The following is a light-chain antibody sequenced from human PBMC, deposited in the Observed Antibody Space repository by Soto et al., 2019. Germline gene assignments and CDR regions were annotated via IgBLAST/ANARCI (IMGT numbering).Light chain of an antibody. J-gene: IGKJ5*01. CDR3: QHYANSPIT. CDR1: QGIGDT. CDR2: DTS. Sequence: EVGMSQSPATLSVSPGEGATLSCRASQGIGDTLAWYQHKPGQTPRLLIYDTSTRATGVPTRFSGSGSGTDFTLTISRLEPEDFAVYYCQHYANSPITFGQGTRLEIK. V-gene: IGKV3D-15*02.